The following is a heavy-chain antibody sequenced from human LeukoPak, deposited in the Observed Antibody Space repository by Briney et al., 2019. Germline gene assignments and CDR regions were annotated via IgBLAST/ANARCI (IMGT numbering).Heavy chain of an antibody. D-gene: IGHD6-19*01. J-gene: IGHJ4*02. CDR2: ISGSGGTT. Sequence: GGSLRLSCAASGFTFSSYAMSWVRQAPGKGLEWVSSISGSGGTTYYADSVKGRFTISRDNPNNTLDLQMNSLTAEDTAVYYCAKGPVAVAGYYFDHWGQGTLATVSS. CDR3: AKGPVAVAGYYFDH. V-gene: IGHV3-23*01. CDR1: GFTFSSYA.